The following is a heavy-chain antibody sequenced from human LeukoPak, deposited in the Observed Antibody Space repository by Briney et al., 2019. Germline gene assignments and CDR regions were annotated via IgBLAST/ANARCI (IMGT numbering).Heavy chain of an antibody. V-gene: IGHV4-4*07. CDR2: IYTSGST. J-gene: IGHJ4*02. Sequence: SETLSLTCTVSGGSISSYYWSWIRQPAGKGLEWIGRIYTSGSTNYNPSLKSRVTMSVDTSKNQFSLKLSSVTAADTAVYYCARVAKYCSSTSCKWYYFYYWGQGTLVTVSS. CDR3: ARVAKYCSSTSCKWYYFYY. D-gene: IGHD2-2*01. CDR1: GGSISSYY.